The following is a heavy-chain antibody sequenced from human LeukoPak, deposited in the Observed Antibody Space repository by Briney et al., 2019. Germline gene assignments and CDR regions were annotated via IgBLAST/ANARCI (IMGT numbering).Heavy chain of an antibody. CDR2: MNPNSGNT. Sequence: GASVKDSCKASGYTFTCYDINWVRQATGQGLEWMGWMNPNSGNTGYAQKFQGRVTMTRNTSISTAYMELSSLRSEDTAVYYCARGRGSSSSRYYFDYWGQGTLVTVSS. V-gene: IGHV1-8*01. J-gene: IGHJ4*02. CDR1: GYTFTCYD. D-gene: IGHD6-6*01. CDR3: ARGRGSSSSRYYFDY.